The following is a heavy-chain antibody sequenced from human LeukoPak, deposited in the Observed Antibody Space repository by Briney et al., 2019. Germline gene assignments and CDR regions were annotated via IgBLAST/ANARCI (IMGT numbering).Heavy chain of an antibody. V-gene: IGHV3-23*01. D-gene: IGHD4-17*01. J-gene: IGHJ4*02. CDR1: GFSFSSYA. CDR2: IGGSGVST. CDR3: AKDFNQYGDD. Sequence: PGGSLRLPCASSGFSFSSYAMIWVRQAPGKGLEWVSGIGGSGVSTYYADSVKGRFTISRDNSKNTLYLQMNSLRAEDTAIYYCAKDFNQYGDDWGQGTLVTVSS.